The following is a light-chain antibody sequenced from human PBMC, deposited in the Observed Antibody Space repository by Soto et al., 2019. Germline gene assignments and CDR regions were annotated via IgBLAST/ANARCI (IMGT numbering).Light chain of an antibody. Sequence: QSVLTQPPSVSGAPGQRVTVSCTGGGSNIGAGHHVHWYQQLPGTAPKLLIYNNDNRPSGVPDRFSGSKSGTSASLAISGLQAEDEAEYYCQSYDTSLSDVLFGGGTKVTVL. CDR1: GSNIGAGHH. J-gene: IGLJ2*01. CDR3: QSYDTSLSDVL. CDR2: NND. V-gene: IGLV1-40*01.